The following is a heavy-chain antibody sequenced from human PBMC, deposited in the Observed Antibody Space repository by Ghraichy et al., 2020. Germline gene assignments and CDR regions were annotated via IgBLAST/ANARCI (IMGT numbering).Heavy chain of an antibody. CDR1: GGSVSSSTYY. CDR3: ARHDVASWGTMIASDAFEV. CDR2: VYYTGST. D-gene: IGHD3-22*01. Sequence: SETLSLTCTVSGGSVSSSTYYWGWIRQPPGKGLEWIGTVYYTGSTYYNPSLKSRVTLSVDTSKNQFSLKLSSVGAADTATYYCARHDVASWGTMIASDAFEVWGQGTMVTVSP. V-gene: IGHV4-39*01. J-gene: IGHJ3*01.